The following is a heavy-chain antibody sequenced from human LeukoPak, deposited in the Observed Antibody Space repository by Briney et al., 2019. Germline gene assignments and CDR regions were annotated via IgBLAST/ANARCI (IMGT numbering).Heavy chain of an antibody. CDR2: INPSGGST. J-gene: IGHJ4*02. Sequence: GASVKVSCKASGYTFTSYYMHWVRQAPGQGLEWMGIINPSGGSTSYAQKFQGRVTTTRDTSTSTVYMELSSLRSEDTAVYYCARVRYYYDSSGYFIRGHFDYWGQGTLVTVSS. D-gene: IGHD3-22*01. CDR3: ARVRYYYDSSGYFIRGHFDY. V-gene: IGHV1-46*01. CDR1: GYTFTSYY.